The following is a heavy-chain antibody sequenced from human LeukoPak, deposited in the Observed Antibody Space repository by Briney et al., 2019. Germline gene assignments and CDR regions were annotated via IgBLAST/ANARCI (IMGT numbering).Heavy chain of an antibody. V-gene: IGHV3-30*19. D-gene: IGHD2/OR15-2a*01. CDR3: ARGGEYGTDYFDY. CDR2: IWYDGSSK. J-gene: IGHJ4*02. Sequence: GGSLRLSCAASGFTFSSYGMHWVRQAPGKGLEWVAVIWYDGSSKYYADSVKGRFTISRDNSKNTLYLQMNSLRAEDTAVYYCARGGEYGTDYFDYWGQGTLVTVSS. CDR1: GFTFSSYG.